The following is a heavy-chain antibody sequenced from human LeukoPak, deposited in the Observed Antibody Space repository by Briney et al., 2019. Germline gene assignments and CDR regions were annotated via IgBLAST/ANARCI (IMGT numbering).Heavy chain of an antibody. D-gene: IGHD6-19*01. J-gene: IGHJ4*02. CDR1: GGSISSSNW. CDR3: ARASGWLAEAGSYYFDY. CDR2: IYHSGST. Sequence: PSETLSLTCAVSGGSISSSNWWSWVRQPPGKGLERIGEIYHSGSTNYNPSLKSRVTISVDKSKNQFSLKLSSVTAADTAVYYCARASGWLAEAGSYYFDYWGQGTLVTVSS. V-gene: IGHV4-4*02.